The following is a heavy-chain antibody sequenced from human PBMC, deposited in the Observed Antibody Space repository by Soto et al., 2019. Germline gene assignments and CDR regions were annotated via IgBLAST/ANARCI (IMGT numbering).Heavy chain of an antibody. CDR2: IRSKAYGGTT. D-gene: IGHD3-3*01. CDR3: TRDAANRFLEWSSYYYYYYMDV. Sequence: GGSLRLSCTASGFTFGDYAMSWFRQAPGKGLEWVGFIRSKAYGGTTEYAASVKGRFTISRDDSKSIAYLQMNSLKTEDTAVYYCTRDAANRFLEWSSYYYYYYMDVWGKGTTVTVSS. V-gene: IGHV3-49*03. J-gene: IGHJ6*03. CDR1: GFTFGDYA.